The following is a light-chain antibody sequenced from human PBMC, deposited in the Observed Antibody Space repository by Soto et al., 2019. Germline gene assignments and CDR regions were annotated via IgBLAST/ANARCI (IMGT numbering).Light chain of an antibody. Sequence: EIVLTQSPGTLSLSPGERATLSCRASQSVNNNYLAWYQQKPGQAPRLLIYGASTRATGIPARFSGSGSGTEFTLTISSLQSEDFAVYYCQQYNNWPPITFGQGTRLEI. J-gene: IGKJ5*01. V-gene: IGKV3-15*01. CDR2: GAS. CDR3: QQYNNWPPIT. CDR1: QSVNNN.